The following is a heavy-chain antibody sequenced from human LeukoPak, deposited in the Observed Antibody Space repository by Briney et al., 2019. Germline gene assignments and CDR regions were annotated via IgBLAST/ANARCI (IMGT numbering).Heavy chain of an antibody. V-gene: IGHV3-48*02. Sequence: GGSLRLSCAASGFTFSSYSMNWVRQAPGKGLEWVSYISSSSSTIYYADSVKGQFTISRDNAKNSLYLQMNSLRDEDTAVYYCARAGYCSSTSCQNWFDPWGQGTLVTVSS. J-gene: IGHJ5*02. CDR3: ARAGYCSSTSCQNWFDP. D-gene: IGHD2-2*01. CDR2: ISSSSSTI. CDR1: GFTFSSYS.